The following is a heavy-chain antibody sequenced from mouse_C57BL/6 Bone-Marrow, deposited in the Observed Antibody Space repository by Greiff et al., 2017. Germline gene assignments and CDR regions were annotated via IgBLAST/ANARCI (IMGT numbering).Heavy chain of an antibody. V-gene: IGHV1-69*01. CDR2: IDPSDSYT. CDR3: ARMGYYYGSSFYCYFDV. Sequence: QVQLQQPGAELVMPGASVKLSCKASGYTFTSYWMHWVKQRPGQGLEWIGAIDPSDSYTNYNQKFKGKFTLTVDKSSSTAYMQLSSLTSEDSAGYDCARMGYYYGSSFYCYFDVWGTGTTGTVSS. J-gene: IGHJ1*03. D-gene: IGHD1-1*01. CDR1: GYTFTSYW.